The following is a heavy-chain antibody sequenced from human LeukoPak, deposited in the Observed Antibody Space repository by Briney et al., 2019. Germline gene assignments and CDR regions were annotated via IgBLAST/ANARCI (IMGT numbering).Heavy chain of an antibody. CDR3: TTDVDIVTFDY. Sequence: GGSLRLSRAASGFTFSNTWMSWVRQAPGKGLEWVGRIKSKTDGGTTDYAAPVKGRFTISRDDSKNTLYLQMNSLKTEDTAVYYCTTDVDIVTFDYWGQGTLVTVSS. J-gene: IGHJ4*02. D-gene: IGHD5-12*01. V-gene: IGHV3-15*01. CDR1: GFTFSNTW. CDR2: IKSKTDGGTT.